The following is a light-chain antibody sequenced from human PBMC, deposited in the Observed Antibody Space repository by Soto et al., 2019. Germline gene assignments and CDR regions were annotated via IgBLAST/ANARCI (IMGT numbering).Light chain of an antibody. CDR3: AAWDDSLDGDV. Sequence: QSVLTQPPSASGTPGQRVTISCSGSSSNIGSNTVNWYQHLPGTAPKLLIYSDDQRPSGVPDRFSGSKSGTSASLAISGLQSEDEADCYCAAWDDSLDGDVFGTGTKLTVL. J-gene: IGLJ1*01. V-gene: IGLV1-44*01. CDR1: SSNIGSNT. CDR2: SDD.